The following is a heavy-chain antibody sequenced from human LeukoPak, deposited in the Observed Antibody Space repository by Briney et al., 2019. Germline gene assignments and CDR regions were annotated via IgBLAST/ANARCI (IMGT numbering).Heavy chain of an antibody. J-gene: IGHJ3*02. CDR3: ARRGYSYGPGAFDI. Sequence: GGSLRLSCAASGFTFSDYNMNWVRQAPGKGLEWVSYITNGGSTIHHADSVKGRFTISRDNAKKTLYLQMNSLRAEDTAVYYCARRGYSYGPGAFDIWGQGTMVTVSS. D-gene: IGHD5-18*01. CDR1: GFTFSDYN. CDR2: ITNGGSTI. V-gene: IGHV3-11*04.